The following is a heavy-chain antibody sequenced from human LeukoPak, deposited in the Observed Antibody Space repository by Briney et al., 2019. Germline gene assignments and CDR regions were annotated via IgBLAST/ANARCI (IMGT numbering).Heavy chain of an antibody. D-gene: IGHD6-19*01. CDR3: AKQSSAWHWFDS. CDR2: VNPGASET. J-gene: IGHJ5*01. V-gene: IGHV5-51*01. Sequence: GESLKISFKGSGYNFNNYWIGWVRQMPGKDLEWVGIVNPGASETRYSPSFQGQVTNSVDKSITTAYLQWSSLKASDTAMYYCAKQSSAWHWFDSWGQGTLVTVSS. CDR1: GYNFNNYW.